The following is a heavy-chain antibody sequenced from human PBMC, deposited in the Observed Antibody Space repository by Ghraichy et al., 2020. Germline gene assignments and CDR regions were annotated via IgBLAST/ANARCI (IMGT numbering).Heavy chain of an antibody. CDR3: ARERAGYNFDY. J-gene: IGHJ4*02. V-gene: IGHV3-30*04. CDR2: ISYDGSNK. Sequence: GFLRLSCAASGFTFSSYAMHWVRQAPGKGLEWVAVISYDGSNKYYVDSVKGRFTISRDNSKNTLYLQMNSLRAEDTAVYYCARERAGYNFDYWGQGTLVTVSS. CDR1: GFTFSSYA. D-gene: IGHD5-24*01.